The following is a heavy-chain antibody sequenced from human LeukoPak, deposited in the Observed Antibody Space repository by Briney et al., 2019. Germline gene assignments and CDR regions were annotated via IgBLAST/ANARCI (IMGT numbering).Heavy chain of an antibody. CDR2: INSDGSST. V-gene: IGHV3-74*01. Sequence: GGSLRLSCAASGFTFGTYWMQWVRQAPGKGLVWVSRINSDGSSTTYVDSVKGRFTISRDNAKNTLYLQMNGLRAEDTAVYYCAREDRTSISKSYWGQGTLVTVSS. J-gene: IGHJ4*02. CDR3: AREDRTSISKSY. CDR1: GFTFGTYW. D-gene: IGHD2-2*02.